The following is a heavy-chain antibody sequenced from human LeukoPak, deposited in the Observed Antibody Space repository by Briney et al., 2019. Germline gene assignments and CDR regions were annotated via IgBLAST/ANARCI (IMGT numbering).Heavy chain of an antibody. Sequence: ESGPALVKPTQTLTLTCTFSGFSLSTSGMRVSWIRQPPGKALEWLARIDWDDDKYYSTYLKTRLTISKDTSKNQVVLTMTNVNPEDTATYYCARTAGGNSYFYYMDVWGKGTTVTVSS. CDR2: IDWDDDK. V-gene: IGHV2-70*04. J-gene: IGHJ6*03. CDR3: ARTAGGNSYFYYMDV. D-gene: IGHD4-23*01. CDR1: GFSLSTSGMR.